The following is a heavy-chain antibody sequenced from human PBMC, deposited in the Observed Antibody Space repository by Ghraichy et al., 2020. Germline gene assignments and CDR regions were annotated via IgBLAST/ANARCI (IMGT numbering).Heavy chain of an antibody. V-gene: IGHV3-23*01. CDR2: ISGSGGST. Sequence: GGSLRLSCAASGFTFSSYAMSWVRQAPGKGLEWVSAISGSGGSTYYADSVKGRFTISRDNSKNTLYLQMNSLRAEDTAVYYCAKAPFPYYYDSKFDYWVQGTLVTVSS. CDR1: GFTFSSYA. J-gene: IGHJ4*02. CDR3: AKAPFPYYYDSKFDY. D-gene: IGHD3-22*01.